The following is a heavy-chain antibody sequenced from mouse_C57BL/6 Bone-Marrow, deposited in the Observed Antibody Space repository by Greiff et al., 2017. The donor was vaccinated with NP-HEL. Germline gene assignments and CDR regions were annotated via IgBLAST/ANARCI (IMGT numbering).Heavy chain of an antibody. J-gene: IGHJ1*03. CDR1: GYTFTNYW. Sequence: QVQLQQSGAELVRPGTSVKMSCKASGYTFTNYWIGWAKQRPGHGLEWIGDIYPGGGYTNYNEQFKGKATLTADKSSSTAYMQFSSLTSEDSAIYYCARGRLISGYFDVWGTGTTVTVSS. CDR2: IYPGGGYT. V-gene: IGHV1-63*01. CDR3: ARGRLISGYFDV. D-gene: IGHD3-2*02.